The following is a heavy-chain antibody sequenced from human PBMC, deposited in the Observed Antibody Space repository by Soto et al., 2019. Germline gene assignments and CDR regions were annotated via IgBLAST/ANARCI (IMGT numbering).Heavy chain of an antibody. D-gene: IGHD6-25*01. CDR1: GLTFSSSW. V-gene: IGHV3-7*01. CDR2: IKEDGSEE. J-gene: IGHJ4*02. CDR3: ARDLGYQTLDY. Sequence: EVQLVESGGGLVQPGGSLRLSCAASGLTFSSSWMSWARQAPGKGLQWVANIKEDGSEEYYLDSVKGRFTISRDNAKNSLYLQMNSLTAGDTAVYYCARDLGYQTLDYWGQGTLVTVSS.